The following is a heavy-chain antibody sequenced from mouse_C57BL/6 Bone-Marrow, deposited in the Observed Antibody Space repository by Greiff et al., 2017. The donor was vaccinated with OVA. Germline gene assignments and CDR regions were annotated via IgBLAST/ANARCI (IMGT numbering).Heavy chain of an antibody. V-gene: IGHV1-39*01. CDR1: GYSFTDYN. CDR2: INPNYGTT. J-gene: IGHJ3*01. Sequence: EVQLQQSGPELVKPGASVKISCKASGYSFTDYNMNWVKQSTGQSLEWIGVINPNYGTTSYNQKFKGKATLTVDQSSSTAYMQLNSLTSEDSAVYYGAREGWLRRRAWFAYWGQGTLVTVSA. CDR3: AREGWLRRRAWFAY. D-gene: IGHD2-2*01.